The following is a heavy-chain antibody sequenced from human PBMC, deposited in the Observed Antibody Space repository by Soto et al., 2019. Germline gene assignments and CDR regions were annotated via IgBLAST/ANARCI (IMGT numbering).Heavy chain of an antibody. CDR1: GGTFSSYA. J-gene: IGHJ6*02. Sequence: QVQLVQSGAEVKKPGSSVKVSCKASGGTFSSYAISWVRQAPGQGLEWMGGIIPIFGTANYAQKFQGRVTITADESTSTAYMELSSLRSEDTAVYYCARVLLHISGYSPYYYYGMDVWGQGTTVTVSS. D-gene: IGHD3-22*01. CDR3: ARVLLHISGYSPYYYYGMDV. CDR2: IIPIFGTA. V-gene: IGHV1-69*01.